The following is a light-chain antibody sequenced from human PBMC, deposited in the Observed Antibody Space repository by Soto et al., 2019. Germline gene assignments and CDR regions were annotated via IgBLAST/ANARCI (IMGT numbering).Light chain of an antibody. CDR3: QQYYNYPYT. CDR1: QSISGW. Sequence: DIQMTQSPSSLSASVGDRVTITCRASQSISGWLAWYQQKPGKAPELLIYGVSNLESGVPSRFSGSGSGTEFTLSINSLQPDDFSTYYCQQYYNYPYTFGQGSRLEIK. V-gene: IGKV1-5*01. CDR2: GVS. J-gene: IGKJ2*01.